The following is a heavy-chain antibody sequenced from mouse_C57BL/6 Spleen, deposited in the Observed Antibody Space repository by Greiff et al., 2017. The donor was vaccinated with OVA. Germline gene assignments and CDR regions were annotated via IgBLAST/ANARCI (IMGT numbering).Heavy chain of an antibody. Sequence: QVQLQQSGAELVMPGASVKLSCKASGYTFTSYWMHWVKQRPGQGLEWIGEIDPSDSYTNYNQKFKGKSTLTVDKSSSTAYMQLSSLTSEDSAVYYCARAGGYVGAMDYWGQGTSVTVSS. CDR1: GYTFTSYW. D-gene: IGHD3-1*01. CDR3: ARAGGYVGAMDY. J-gene: IGHJ4*01. V-gene: IGHV1-69*01. CDR2: IDPSDSYT.